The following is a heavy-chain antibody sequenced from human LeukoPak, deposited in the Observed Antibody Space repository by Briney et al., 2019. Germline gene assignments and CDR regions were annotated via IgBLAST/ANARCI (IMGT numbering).Heavy chain of an antibody. CDR3: VRYCNGGSCYRAAFDV. J-gene: IGHJ3*01. Sequence: PGGSLRLSCAASGFTFSTYGMHWVRQAPGKGLEWEAVISYDGSNEYYTDSVRGRFTISRDNSKNTLYLQMNSLRAEDTAVYYCVRYCNGGSCYRAAFDVWGPGTTVTVSS. CDR2: ISYDGSNE. CDR1: GFTFSTYG. V-gene: IGHV3-30*03. D-gene: IGHD2-15*01.